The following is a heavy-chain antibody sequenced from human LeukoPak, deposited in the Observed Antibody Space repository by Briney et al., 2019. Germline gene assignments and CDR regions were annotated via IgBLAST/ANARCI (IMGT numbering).Heavy chain of an antibody. J-gene: IGHJ5*02. CDR2: ISAYNGNT. Sequence: ASVKVSCKASGYTFTSYGISWVRQAPGQGLEWMGWISAYNGNTNYAQKLQGRVTMTTDTSTSTAYMELRSLRSDDTAVYYCARQPPAAAGQYNWFDPWGQGTLVTASS. D-gene: IGHD6-13*01. V-gene: IGHV1-18*01. CDR1: GYTFTSYG. CDR3: ARQPPAAAGQYNWFDP.